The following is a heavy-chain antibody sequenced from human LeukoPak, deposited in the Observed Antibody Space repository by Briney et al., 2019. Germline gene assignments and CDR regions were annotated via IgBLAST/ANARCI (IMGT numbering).Heavy chain of an antibody. CDR3: ASGSEYSSSSYRPFDY. V-gene: IGHV3-7*01. Sequence: GGSLRLSCAASGFTFNIYSMNWVRQAPGKGLEWVANIKEDGSEKNYLDSVKGRFTVSRDNAKNSLYLQMNSLRAEDTAVYYCASGSEYSSSSYRPFDYWGQGTLVTVSS. CDR2: IKEDGSEK. CDR1: GFTFNIYS. D-gene: IGHD6-6*01. J-gene: IGHJ4*02.